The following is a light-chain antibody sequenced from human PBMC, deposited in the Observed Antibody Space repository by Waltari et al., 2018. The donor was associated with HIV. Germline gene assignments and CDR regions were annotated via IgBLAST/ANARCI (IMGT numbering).Light chain of an antibody. CDR3: QQTSSFPLT. J-gene: IGKJ2*01. Sequence: ASEGIGNWLGWYQQKSGKAPKLLILGASTLQSGVPSRFNGTGSGTTFSLTITVLHPEDFATYFCQQTSSFPLTFGPGTTLDI. CDR1: EGIGNW. V-gene: IGKV1-12*01. CDR2: GAS.